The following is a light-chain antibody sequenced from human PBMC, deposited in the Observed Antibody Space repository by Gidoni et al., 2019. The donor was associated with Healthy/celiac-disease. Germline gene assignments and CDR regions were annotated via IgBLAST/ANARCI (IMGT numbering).Light chain of an antibody. Sequence: DIAMTQYPASLSASVGDRVTITCRASQSISSYLDWYQQKPGNDPKLLIYAASSLPSGVPSRFSGSGSGTDFTLTISSLQPEDFATYYCQQSYSTPWTFGQGTKVEIK. CDR1: QSISSY. CDR2: AAS. CDR3: QQSYSTPWT. V-gene: IGKV1-39*01. J-gene: IGKJ1*01.